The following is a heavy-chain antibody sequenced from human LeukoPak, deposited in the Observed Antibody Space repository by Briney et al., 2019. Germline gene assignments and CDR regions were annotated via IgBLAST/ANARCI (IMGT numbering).Heavy chain of an antibody. CDR1: GGSISSYY. CDR2: IYYSGST. J-gene: IGHJ6*02. CDR3: ARDGWSYYYYGMDV. D-gene: IGHD3-3*01. V-gene: IGHV4-59*01. Sequence: SETLSLTCTVSGGSISSYYWSWIRQPPGKGLEWIGYIYYSGSTNYNPSLKSRVTISVDTSKNQFSLKLSSVTAADTAVYYCARDGWSYYYYGMDVWGQGTTVTVSS.